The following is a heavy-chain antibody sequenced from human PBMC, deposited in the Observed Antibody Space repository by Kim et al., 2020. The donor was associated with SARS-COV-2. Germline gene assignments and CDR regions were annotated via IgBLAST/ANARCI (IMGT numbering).Heavy chain of an antibody. V-gene: IGHV3-9*01. CDR1: GFTFGDYA. D-gene: IGHD1-1*01. J-gene: IGHJ6*02. Sequence: GGSLRLSCAASGFTFGDYAMHWVRQAPGKGLEWVSGISWNSGSIGYADSVKGRFTISRDNAKNSLYLQMNSLRAEDTALYYCAKDWGSRTGSWLLDKNYNYYGMDVWGQGTTVTVSS. CDR3: AKDWGSRTGSWLLDKNYNYYGMDV. CDR2: ISWNSGSI.